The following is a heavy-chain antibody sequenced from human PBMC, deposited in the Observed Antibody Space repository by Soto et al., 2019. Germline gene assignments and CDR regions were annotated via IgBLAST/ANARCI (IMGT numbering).Heavy chain of an antibody. CDR1: GGTFNEFA. CDR3: ARRYCASDNCPLFYYFVDL. Sequence: VQLVPSGAEVKKTGSSVKVSCKASGGTFNEFAFRWVRQAPGQGFEWMGGIIPVFRSANYAQRFRGRITITADEYTSTVYLYLNDLRSDDTAVYYCARRYCASDNCPLFYYFVDLWGLGATVTVSS. CDR2: IIPVFRSA. V-gene: IGHV1-69*01. J-gene: IGHJ6*02. D-gene: IGHD2-21*02.